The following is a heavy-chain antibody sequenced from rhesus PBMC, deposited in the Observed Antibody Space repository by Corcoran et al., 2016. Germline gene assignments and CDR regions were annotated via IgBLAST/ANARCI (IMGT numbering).Heavy chain of an antibody. V-gene: IGHV4-92*01. J-gene: IGHJ2*01. CDR2: ISGNGGST. CDR3: ARVAGDTWYFDL. CDR1: VGSIIDSY. D-gene: IGHD5-42*01. Sequence: QVQLQESGPGVVKPSETLSLTCAVSVGSIIDSYRWSWIRQPPGKGLEWIGRISGNGGSTDYNPSLNSRVTISTDTYKNQFSLKPGSVTAADTAVYYCARVAGDTWYFDLWGPGTPITISS.